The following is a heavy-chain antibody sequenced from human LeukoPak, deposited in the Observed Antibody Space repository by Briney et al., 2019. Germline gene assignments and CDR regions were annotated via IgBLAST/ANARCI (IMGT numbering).Heavy chain of an antibody. CDR1: QISFMSST. D-gene: IGHD2-21*02. J-gene: IGHJ4*02. Sequence: SVKVSCQASQISFMSSTIQWVRQVPGQPLEWIGWVAVGGASTMYSQIFNDRVSLTRDVSTDTAYMELTGLRSDDTATYYCAAGIYCGGDCYKFEYWGQGSPVSVSS. CDR3: AAGIYCGGDCYKFEY. CDR2: VAVGGAST. V-gene: IGHV1-58*02.